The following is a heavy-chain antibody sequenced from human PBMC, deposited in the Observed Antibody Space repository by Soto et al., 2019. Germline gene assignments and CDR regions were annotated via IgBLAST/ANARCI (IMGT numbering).Heavy chain of an antibody. D-gene: IGHD3-22*01. CDR1: GFTFSKYW. Sequence: EVQLVESGGDLVQPGGSLRLSCVGSGFTFSKYWMTWVRQAPGKGLEWVANIKEDGSEKDYVESVKGRFTISRDNAKNSLYLQMNSLRAEDTAVYYCARQKDYYESSALANWGQGTLVTISS. J-gene: IGHJ4*02. V-gene: IGHV3-7*01. CDR2: IKEDGSEK. CDR3: ARQKDYYESSALAN.